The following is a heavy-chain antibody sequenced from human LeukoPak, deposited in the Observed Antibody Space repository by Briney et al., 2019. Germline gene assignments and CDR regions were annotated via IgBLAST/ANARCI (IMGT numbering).Heavy chain of an antibody. J-gene: IGHJ6*02. CDR3: ARRLASYYYGMDG. Sequence: SETLSLTCTVSGGSISSYYWSWIRQPPGKGLEWIGYIYYSGSTNYNPSLKSRVTISVDTSKNQFSLKLSSVAAADTAVYYCARRLASYYYGMDGWGQGTTVTVSS. CDR2: IYYSGST. CDR1: GGSISSYY. V-gene: IGHV4-59*01.